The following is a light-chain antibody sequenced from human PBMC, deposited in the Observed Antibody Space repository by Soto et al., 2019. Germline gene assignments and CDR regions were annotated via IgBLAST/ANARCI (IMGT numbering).Light chain of an antibody. V-gene: IGKV1-5*03. Sequence: DIQMTQSPSTLSASVGDRVTITCRASQSVGSWLVWYQQKPGKAPKLLIYKASNLLSGVPSRFSGSGAGTEFSLTISSLQPDDSATYYCQQYNSYSAFGQGTRVEIK. J-gene: IGKJ1*01. CDR1: QSVGSW. CDR2: KAS. CDR3: QQYNSYSA.